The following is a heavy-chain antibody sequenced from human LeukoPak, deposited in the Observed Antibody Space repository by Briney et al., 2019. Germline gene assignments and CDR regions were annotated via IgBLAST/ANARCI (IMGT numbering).Heavy chain of an antibody. CDR3: ARGSGNSFYFGD. Sequence: GGSLRLSCAASGCTFRSFTMNWVRQAPGKGLEWLSSITSSSDYIYYADSVKGRFTISRDDAADSVFLQMNNLRVEDTAVYLCARGSGNSFYFGDWGQGTQVTVSS. V-gene: IGHV3-21*01. CDR1: GCTFRSFT. CDR2: ITSSSDYI. J-gene: IGHJ4*02. D-gene: IGHD4-23*01.